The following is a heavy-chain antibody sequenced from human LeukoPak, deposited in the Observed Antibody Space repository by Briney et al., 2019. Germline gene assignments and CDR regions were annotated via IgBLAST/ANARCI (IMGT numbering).Heavy chain of an antibody. CDR2: ISYDGSNK. V-gene: IGHV3-30-3*01. D-gene: IGHD2-8*01. CDR3: ARDSGTNFDY. Sequence: GGSLRLSCAASGFTFSSYAMSWVRQTPGKGLEWVAVISYDGSNKYYADSVKGRFTISRDNSKNTLYLQMNSLRAEDTAVYYCARDSGTNFDYWGQGTLVTVSS. CDR1: GFTFSSYA. J-gene: IGHJ4*02.